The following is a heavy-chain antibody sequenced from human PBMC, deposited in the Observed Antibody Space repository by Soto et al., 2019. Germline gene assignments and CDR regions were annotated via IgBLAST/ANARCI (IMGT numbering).Heavy chain of an antibody. Sequence: SETLSLTCAVYGGSFSGYYWSWIRQPPGKGLEWIGEINHSGSTNYNPSLKSRVTISVDTSKNQFSLKLSSVTAADTAVYYCARGRRGISIVATAGGVFAFDIWGQGTMVTVSS. CDR2: INHSGST. J-gene: IGHJ3*02. CDR3: ARGRRGISIVATAGGVFAFDI. CDR1: GGSFSGYY. V-gene: IGHV4-34*01. D-gene: IGHD5-12*01.